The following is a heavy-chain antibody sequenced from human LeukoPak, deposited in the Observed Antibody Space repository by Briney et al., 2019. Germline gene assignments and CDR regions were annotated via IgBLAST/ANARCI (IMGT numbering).Heavy chain of an antibody. V-gene: IGHV3-30-3*01. Sequence: GGSLRLSCAASGFTFSSYAMHWVRQAPGKGLEWVAVISYDGSNKYYADSVKGRFTISRDNSKNTLYLQMNSLRAEDTAVYYCARQAALAAADTGGYFDYWGQGTLVTVSS. CDR1: GFTFSSYA. J-gene: IGHJ4*02. CDR2: ISYDGSNK. CDR3: ARQAALAAADTGGYFDY. D-gene: IGHD6-13*01.